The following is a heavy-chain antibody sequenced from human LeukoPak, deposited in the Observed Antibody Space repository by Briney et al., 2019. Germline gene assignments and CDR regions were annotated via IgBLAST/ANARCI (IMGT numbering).Heavy chain of an antibody. V-gene: IGHV4-59*01. CDR1: GGSISSYY. Sequence: SETLSLTCTVSGGSISSYYWSWIRQPPGKGLEWIGHIYYSGSTNYNPSLKSRVTISIDTSKNQFSLGLSSVTAADTAVYYCARGAAGYSYGWGQGTLVTVSS. CDR2: IYYSGST. CDR3: ARGAAGYSYG. J-gene: IGHJ4*02. D-gene: IGHD5-18*01.